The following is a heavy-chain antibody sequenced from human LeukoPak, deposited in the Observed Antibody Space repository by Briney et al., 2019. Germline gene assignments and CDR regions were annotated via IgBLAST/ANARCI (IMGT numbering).Heavy chain of an antibody. CDR2: INHSGST. D-gene: IGHD6-13*01. Sequence: QPSETLSLTCAVYGGSFSGYYWSWIRQPPGKGLEWIGEINHSGSTNYNPSLKSRVTISVDTSKNQFSLKLSSVTAADTAVYYCARFPSSSWYGRNWGLDYWGQGTLVTVSS. J-gene: IGHJ4*02. CDR3: ARFPSSSWYGRNWGLDY. CDR1: GGSFSGYY. V-gene: IGHV4-34*01.